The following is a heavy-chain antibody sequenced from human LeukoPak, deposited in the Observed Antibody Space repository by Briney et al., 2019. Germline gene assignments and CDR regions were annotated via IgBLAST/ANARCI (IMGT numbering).Heavy chain of an antibody. V-gene: IGHV4-39*07. J-gene: IGHJ6*03. Sequence: SETLSLTCTVSGGSISSSSYYWGWIRQPPGKGLEWIGSIYYSGSTYYNPSLKSRVTISVDTSKNQFSLKLSSVTAADTAVYYCARDKEAARYYYYCYMDVWGKGTTVTVSS. CDR2: IYYSGST. CDR3: ARDKEAARYYYYCYMDV. CDR1: GGSISSSSYY. D-gene: IGHD6-13*01.